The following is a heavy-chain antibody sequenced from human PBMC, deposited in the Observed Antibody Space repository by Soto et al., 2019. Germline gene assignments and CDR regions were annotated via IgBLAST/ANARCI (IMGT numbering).Heavy chain of an antibody. V-gene: IGHV3-30*18. D-gene: IGHD6-19*01. CDR3: AKGGRQWLVTSDFNY. CDR1: VFTFSDCA. CDR2: VSHDGRNT. Sequence: VQLVESGGGVVQPGRSLRLSCAASVFTFSDCAMHCVRQAPGKGLEWVAVVSHDGRNTHYADSVKGRFTISRDSSKNTVSLEMTSLRAEDTAVYYCAKGGRQWLVTSDFNYWGQGALVTVSS. J-gene: IGHJ4*02.